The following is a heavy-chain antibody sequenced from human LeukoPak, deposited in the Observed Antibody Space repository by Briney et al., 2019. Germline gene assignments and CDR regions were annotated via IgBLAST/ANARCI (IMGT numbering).Heavy chain of an antibody. J-gene: IGHJ4*02. V-gene: IGHV3-30*02. D-gene: IGHD1-26*01. Sequence: PEGFLRLSCAASGFTFSSYGMHWVRQAPGKGLEWVAFIRYDGSNKYYADSVKGRFTISGDNSKNTLYLQMNSLRAEDTSVYYCARSPGILGTNYFDYWGQGTLVTVSS. CDR3: ARSPGILGTNYFDY. CDR1: GFTFSSYG. CDR2: IRYDGSNK.